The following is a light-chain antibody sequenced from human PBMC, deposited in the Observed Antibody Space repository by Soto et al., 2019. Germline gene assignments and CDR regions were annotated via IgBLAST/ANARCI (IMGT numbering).Light chain of an antibody. Sequence: DIVMTQSPDSLSVSLGERATINCKSSQSVLYSSNNKNCLAWYQQKPGQSPKLLIYWASTRESGVPDRFSGSGSGTDFTLTISSIQAEDVAVYYCQQCYNTPSFGPGTKVDI. CDR1: QSVLYSSNNKNC. V-gene: IGKV4-1*01. CDR2: WAS. CDR3: QQCYNTPS. J-gene: IGKJ3*01.